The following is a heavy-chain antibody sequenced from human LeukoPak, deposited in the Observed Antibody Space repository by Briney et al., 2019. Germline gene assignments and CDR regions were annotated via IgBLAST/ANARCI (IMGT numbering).Heavy chain of an antibody. CDR1: GFTFSSYW. Sequence: GGSLRLSCAASGFTFSSYWIHWVRQAPGKGLVWVSRLNGDGNATTYADSVKGRFTISRDNAKNTLYLQMNSLRAEDTAVYYCARRWYSDGTGYSTDKRRRAEYFQHWGQGTLVTVSS. V-gene: IGHV3-74*01. J-gene: IGHJ1*01. CDR3: ARRWYSDGTGYSTDKRRRAEYFQH. CDR2: LNGDGNAT. D-gene: IGHD3-22*01.